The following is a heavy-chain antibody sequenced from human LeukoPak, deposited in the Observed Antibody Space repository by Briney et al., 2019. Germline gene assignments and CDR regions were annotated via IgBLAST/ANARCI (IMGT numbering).Heavy chain of an antibody. V-gene: IGHV1-18*01. CDR1: GYTFTSHG. J-gene: IGHJ4*02. Sequence: GASVKVSCKASGYTFTSHGISWVRQAPGQGLEWMGWISAYNGNTNYAQKFQGRVTVTTDTSTSTAYMELRSLRSDDTAVYYCARSSSVTIPGYYFDYWGQGTLVTVSS. CDR3: ARSSSVTIPGYYFDY. D-gene: IGHD2-21*01. CDR2: ISAYNGNT.